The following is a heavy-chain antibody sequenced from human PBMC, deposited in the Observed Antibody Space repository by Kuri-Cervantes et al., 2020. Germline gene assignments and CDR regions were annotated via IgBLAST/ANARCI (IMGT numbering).Heavy chain of an antibody. CDR3: ARDMYYYDSSGYYTQPAFDI. CDR2: ISSSSSTI. D-gene: IGHD3-22*01. V-gene: IGHV3-48*04. J-gene: IGHJ3*02. CDR1: GVTFSSYS. Sequence: GESLKISCAASGVTFSSYSMNWVRQAPGKGLEWVSYISSSSSTIYYADSVKGRFTISRDNAKNSLYLQMNSLRAEDTAVYYCARDMYYYDSSGYYTQPAFDIWGQGTMVTVSS.